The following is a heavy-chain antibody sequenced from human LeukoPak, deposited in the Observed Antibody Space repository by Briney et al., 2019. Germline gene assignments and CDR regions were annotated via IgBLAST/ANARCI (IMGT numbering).Heavy chain of an antibody. CDR2: IYYSGST. D-gene: IGHD2-15*01. CDR3: ARRRVVVVAATVPSLKRYWYFDL. J-gene: IGHJ2*01. CDR1: GGSISSSSYY. V-gene: IGHV4-39*01. Sequence: SETLSLTCTVSGGSISSSSYYWGWIRQPPGKGLEWIGSIYYSGSTYYNPSLKSRVTISVDTSKNQFSLKLSSVTAADTAVYYCARRRVVVVAATVPSLKRYWYFDLWGRGTLVTVSS.